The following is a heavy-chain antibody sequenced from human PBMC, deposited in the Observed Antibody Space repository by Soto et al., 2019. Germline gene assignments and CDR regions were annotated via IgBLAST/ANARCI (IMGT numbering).Heavy chain of an antibody. CDR1: GYTFTSYD. D-gene: IGHD2-8*01. J-gene: IGHJ4*02. Sequence: ASVKVSCKASGYTFTSYDINWVRQATGQGLEWMGWMNPNSGNTGYAQKFQGRVTMTRNTSISTAYMELSSLRSEDTAVYYCARGARYCTNGVCSYYFDYWGQGTLVTVSS. V-gene: IGHV1-8*01. CDR3: ARGARYCTNGVCSYYFDY. CDR2: MNPNSGNT.